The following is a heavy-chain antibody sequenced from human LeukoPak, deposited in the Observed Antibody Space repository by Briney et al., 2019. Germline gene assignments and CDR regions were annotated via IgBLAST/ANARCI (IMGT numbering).Heavy chain of an antibody. D-gene: IGHD3-3*01. CDR1: GFTFSSYS. CDR2: ISSSSSYI. V-gene: IGHV3-21*06. CDR3: ARDLFWSGYSRKSFDY. J-gene: IGHJ4*02. Sequence: GGSLRLSCAASGFTFSSYSMNWVRQAPGKGLEWVSSISSSSSYIYYADSVKGRFTISRDNSKNTLYLQMNSLRAEDTAVYYCARDLFWSGYSRKSFDYWGQGTLVTVSS.